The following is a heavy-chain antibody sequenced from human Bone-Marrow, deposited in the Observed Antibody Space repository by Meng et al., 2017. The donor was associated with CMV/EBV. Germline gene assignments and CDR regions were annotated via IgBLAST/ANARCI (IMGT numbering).Heavy chain of an antibody. CDR3: ASLDTATFPGVAH. Sequence: GESLKISCAASGFTFSSYSMNWVRQAPGKGLEWVSSISSSSSYIYYADSVKGRFTISRDNAKNSLYLQMNSLRVEDTAVYFCASLDTATFPGVAHWGPGKLVHGAS. CDR2: ISSSSSYI. V-gene: IGHV3-21*01. J-gene: IGHJ5*02. CDR1: GFTFSSYS. D-gene: IGHD5-18*01.